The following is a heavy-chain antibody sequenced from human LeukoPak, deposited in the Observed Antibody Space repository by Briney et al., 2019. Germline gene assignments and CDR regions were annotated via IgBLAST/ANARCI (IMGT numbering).Heavy chain of an antibody. CDR3: ARHDSGSYNY. D-gene: IGHD1-26*01. V-gene: IGHV4-4*09. CDR1: GGSISTYY. CDR2: IYTSGST. Sequence: PSETLSLTCTVSGGSISTYYWSWIRQPPGKGLEWIGYIYTSGSTNYNPSLKSRVTISVDTSKNHFSLRPSSVTAADTAVYYCARHDSGSYNYWGQGTLVTVSS. J-gene: IGHJ4*02.